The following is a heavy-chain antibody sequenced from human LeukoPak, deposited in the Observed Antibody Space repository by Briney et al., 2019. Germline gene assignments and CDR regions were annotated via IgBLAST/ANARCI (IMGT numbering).Heavy chain of an antibody. CDR2: TYYRSKWYN. V-gene: IGHV6-1*01. D-gene: IGHD6-19*01. CDR1: GDSVSGNSAA. J-gene: IGHJ6*02. CDR3: ARARSSSWYGDYYYGMDV. Sequence: SQTLSLTCAISGDSVSGNSAAWNWIRQSPSRGLEWLGRTYYRSKWYNDYAVSVKSRITINPDTSKNQFSLQLNSVTPEDTAVYYCARARSSSWYGDYYYGMDVWGQGTTVTVSS.